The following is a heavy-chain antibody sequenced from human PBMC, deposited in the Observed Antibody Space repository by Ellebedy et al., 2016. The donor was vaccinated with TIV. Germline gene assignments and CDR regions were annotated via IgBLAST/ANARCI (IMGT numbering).Heavy chain of an antibody. CDR3: AREAGYSSTWPFDS. J-gene: IGHJ4*02. Sequence: GESLKISCSASGFTFSSYSMNWVRQAPGKGLEWISYISNGGSIVNYADSVQGRFTISRDDAKNSLYLQMNSLSAEDTAVYHCAREAGYSSTWPFDSWGQGTLVTVSS. CDR1: GFTFSSYS. CDR2: ISNGGSIV. V-gene: IGHV3-48*04. D-gene: IGHD6-13*01.